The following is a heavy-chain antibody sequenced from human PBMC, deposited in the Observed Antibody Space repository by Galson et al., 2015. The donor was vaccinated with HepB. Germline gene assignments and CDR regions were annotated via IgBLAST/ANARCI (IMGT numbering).Heavy chain of an antibody. D-gene: IGHD6-19*01. CDR2: ISSSSSTI. CDR1: GFTFSSYS. J-gene: IGHJ4*02. Sequence: SLRLSCAASGFTFSSYSMNWVRQAPGKGLGWVSYISSSSSTIYYADSVKGRFTISRDNAKNSLYLQMNSLRAEDTAVYYCARGVVRYSSGWYLGYWGQGTLVTVSS. V-gene: IGHV3-48*01. CDR3: ARGVVRYSSGWYLGY.